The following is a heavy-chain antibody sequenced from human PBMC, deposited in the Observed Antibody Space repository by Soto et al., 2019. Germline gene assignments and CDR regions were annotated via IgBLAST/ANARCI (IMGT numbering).Heavy chain of an antibody. CDR3: ARGNAFDI. CDR1: GGTFSSFT. J-gene: IGHJ3*02. Sequence: GASVKVSCKSSGGTFSSFTVNWVRQAPGQGLEWMGGFMPILGSANYAQKFQGRVTIIADESTNTGYLELSSLRSEDTAVYYCARGNAFDIWGQGTVVTVSS. CDR2: FMPILGSA. V-gene: IGHV1-69*13.